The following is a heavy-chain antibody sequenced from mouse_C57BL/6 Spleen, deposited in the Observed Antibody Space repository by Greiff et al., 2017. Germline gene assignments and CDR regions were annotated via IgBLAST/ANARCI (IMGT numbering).Heavy chain of an antibody. CDR3: ARETDYGSRGY. CDR1: GYAFSSYW. D-gene: IGHD1-1*01. J-gene: IGHJ2*01. CDR2: IYPGDGDT. V-gene: IGHV1-80*01. Sequence: LQESGAELVKPGASVKISCKASGYAFSSYWMNWVKQRPGKGLEWIGQIYPGDGDTNYNGKFKGKATLTADKASSTAYMQLSSLTSEDSAVYFCARETDYGSRGYWGQGTTLTVSS.